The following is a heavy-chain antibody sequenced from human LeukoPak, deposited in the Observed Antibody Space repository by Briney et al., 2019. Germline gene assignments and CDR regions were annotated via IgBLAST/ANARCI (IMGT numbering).Heavy chain of an antibody. CDR1: GFTFSSYG. CDR3: AKSNFWSGYYLFDY. V-gene: IGHV3-33*06. CDR2: IWYDGSNK. D-gene: IGHD3-3*01. J-gene: IGHJ4*02. Sequence: GGSLRLSCAASGFTFSSYGVHWVRQAPGKGLEWVAVIWYDGSNKYYADSVKGRFTISRDNSKNTLYLQMNSLRAEDTAVYYCAKSNFWSGYYLFDYWGQGTLVTVSS.